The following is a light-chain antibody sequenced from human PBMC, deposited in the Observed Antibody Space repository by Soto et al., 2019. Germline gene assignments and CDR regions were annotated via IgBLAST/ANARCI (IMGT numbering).Light chain of an antibody. J-gene: IGKJ4*01. CDR2: DAF. V-gene: IGKV3-11*01. CDR3: QQRGSWPLT. Sequence: EIVFTQSPATLSLSPGERATLSCRASQSVRSYLAWYQQKPGQAPRLLIYDAFNRATGIPARFSGSGSGTDFTLTISSLEPEDFAVYYCQQRGSWPLTFSGGTQVEIK. CDR1: QSVRSY.